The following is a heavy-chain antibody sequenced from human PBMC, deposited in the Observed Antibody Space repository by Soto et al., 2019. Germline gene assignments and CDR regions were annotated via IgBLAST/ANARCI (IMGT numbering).Heavy chain of an antibody. J-gene: IGHJ4*02. V-gene: IGHV1-58*01. CDR1: GFTFTSSA. CDR3: AAVGNSGNFDY. Sequence: GASVQVSCKASGFTFTSSAVQWVRQARGQRLEWIGWIVVGSGNTNYAQKFQERVTITRDMSTSTAYMELSSLRSEDTAVYYCAAVGNSGNFDYWGQGTLVTVSS. CDR2: IVVGSGNT. D-gene: IGHD1-26*01.